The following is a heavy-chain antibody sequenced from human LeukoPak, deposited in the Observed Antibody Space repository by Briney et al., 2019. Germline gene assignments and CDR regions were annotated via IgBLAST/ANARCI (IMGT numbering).Heavy chain of an antibody. V-gene: IGHV3-21*01. J-gene: IGHJ4*02. CDR3: ARDPGSGDY. Sequence: GGSLRLSCAASGFIFSSSAMNWVRQAPGKGLEWVSSITSDSNYINYADSVKGRFTISRDNAKNSLFLQMSSLRVDDTAVYYCARDPGSGDYWGQGTLVTVSS. CDR2: ITSDSNYI. CDR1: GFIFSSSA. D-gene: IGHD7-27*01.